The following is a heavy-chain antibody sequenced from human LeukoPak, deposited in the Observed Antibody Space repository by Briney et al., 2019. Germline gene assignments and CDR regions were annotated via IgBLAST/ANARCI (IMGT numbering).Heavy chain of an antibody. CDR1: GGSISSGGYY. CDR3: ARGILRLWSGYLGPYYYGMDV. CDR2: IYYSGST. V-gene: IGHV4-31*03. J-gene: IGHJ6*02. Sequence: PSETLSLTCTVSGGSISSGGYYWSWIRQHPGKGLEWIGYIYYSGSTYYNPSLKSRVTISVDTSKNQFSLKLSSVTAADTAVYYCARGILRLWSGYLGPYYYGMDVWGQGTTVTVSS. D-gene: IGHD3-3*01.